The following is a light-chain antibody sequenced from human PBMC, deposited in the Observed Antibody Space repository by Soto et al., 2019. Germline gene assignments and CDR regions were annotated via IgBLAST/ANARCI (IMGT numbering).Light chain of an antibody. V-gene: IGLV2-23*02. J-gene: IGLJ3*02. CDR1: SSDVGRYNL. Sequence: QSALTQPASVSGSPGQSITISCTGTSSDVGRYNLVSWYQQHPGKAPKLMIYEVTKRPSGVSNRFSAFKSGNTASLTISGLQAEDDADYYCCSYAGSSTWVFGGGTQLTVL. CDR2: EVT. CDR3: CSYAGSSTWV.